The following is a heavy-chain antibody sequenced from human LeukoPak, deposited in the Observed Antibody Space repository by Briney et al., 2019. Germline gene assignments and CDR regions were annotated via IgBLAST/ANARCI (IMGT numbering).Heavy chain of an antibody. CDR2: IYPGDSDT. D-gene: IGHD5-18*01. Sequence: GESLKISCKGSGYSFTNYWIGWVRQLPGKGREWRGIIYPGDSDTRYSLSFQGLVTISADKSISTAYLQWSSLKASDTAMYYCARHLRLWQNWFDPWGQGTLVTVSS. V-gene: IGHV5-51*01. CDR1: GYSFTNYW. CDR3: ARHLRLWQNWFDP. J-gene: IGHJ5*02.